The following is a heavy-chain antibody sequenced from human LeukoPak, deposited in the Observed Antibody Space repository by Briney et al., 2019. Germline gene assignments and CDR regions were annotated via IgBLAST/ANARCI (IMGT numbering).Heavy chain of an antibody. D-gene: IGHD5-24*01. J-gene: IGHJ4*02. Sequence: PGGSLRLSCAASGFTFSDSPIHWVRQASGQGLEWVGRIRDKANNYATAYAVSVKGRFSISRDDSKNTAYLQMNSLKTEDTAVYYCTRHVDGQFYFDNCGQGTLVTVSS. CDR1: GFTFSDSP. V-gene: IGHV3-73*01. CDR2: IRDKANNYAT. CDR3: TRHVDGQFYFDN.